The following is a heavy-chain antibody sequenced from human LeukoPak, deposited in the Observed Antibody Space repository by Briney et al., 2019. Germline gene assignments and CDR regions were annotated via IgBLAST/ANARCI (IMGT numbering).Heavy chain of an antibody. CDR1: GFTFSSYS. Sequence: GGSLRLSCAASGFTFSSYSMNWVRQAPGKGLEWVSSISSSSSYIYYVDSVKGRFTISRDNAKNSLYLQMNSLRAEDTAVYYCASRGIAAAGTDDYWGQGTLVTVSS. CDR2: ISSSSSYI. J-gene: IGHJ4*02. V-gene: IGHV3-21*01. CDR3: ASRGIAAAGTDDY. D-gene: IGHD6-13*01.